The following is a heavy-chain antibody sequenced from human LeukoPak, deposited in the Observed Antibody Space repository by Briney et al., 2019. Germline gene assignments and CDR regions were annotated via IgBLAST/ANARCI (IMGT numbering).Heavy chain of an antibody. D-gene: IGHD3-22*01. CDR3: ARDQGYYDSSGYYELDY. V-gene: IGHV1-69*13. J-gene: IGHJ4*02. CDR2: IIPIFGTA. CDR1: GGTFSSYA. Sequence: SVKVSCKASGGTFSSYAISWVRQAPGQGLEWMRGIIPIFGTANYAQKFQGRVTITADESTSTAYMELSSLRSEDTAVYYCARDQGYYDSSGYYELDYWGQGTLVTVSS.